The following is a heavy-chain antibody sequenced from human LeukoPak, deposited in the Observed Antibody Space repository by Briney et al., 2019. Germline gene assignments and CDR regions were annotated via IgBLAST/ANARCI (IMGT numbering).Heavy chain of an antibody. V-gene: IGHV3-23*01. CDR2: ISSSGGTT. CDR3: ANLPSARSVPLPFDY. Sequence: GGSLRLSCAASGFTFSSYAMSWVRQVPGGGLELVSPISSSGGTTYYADSVRGRFTISRDNSKNTLYLQMNNLRVDDTAVYYCANLPSARSVPLPFDYWGQGTLVTVSS. J-gene: IGHJ4*02. D-gene: IGHD3-10*01. CDR1: GFTFSSYA.